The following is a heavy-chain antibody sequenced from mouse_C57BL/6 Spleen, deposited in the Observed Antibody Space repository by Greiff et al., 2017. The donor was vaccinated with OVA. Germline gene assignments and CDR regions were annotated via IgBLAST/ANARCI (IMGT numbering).Heavy chain of an antibody. Sequence: ESGAELVRPGASVTLSCKASGYTFTDYEMHWVKQTPVHGLEWIGAIDPETGGTAYNQKFKGKAILNADKSSSTAYMELRSLTSEDSAVYYCTRGGSYYSNYWGQGTTLTVSS. D-gene: IGHD2-5*01. V-gene: IGHV1-15*01. CDR3: TRGGSYYSNY. CDR1: GYTFTDYE. J-gene: IGHJ2*01. CDR2: IDPETGGT.